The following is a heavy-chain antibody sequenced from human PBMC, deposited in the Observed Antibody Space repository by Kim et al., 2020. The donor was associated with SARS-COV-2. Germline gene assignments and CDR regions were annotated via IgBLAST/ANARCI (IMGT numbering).Heavy chain of an antibody. J-gene: IGHJ4*02. CDR1: GGSISSYY. Sequence: SETLSLTCTVSGGSISSYYWSWIRQPPGKGLEWIGYIYYSGSTNYNPSLKSRVTISVDTSKNQFSLKLSSVTAADTAVYYCARALIYYDSTPYYFDYWGQGTLVTVSS. D-gene: IGHD3-22*01. CDR3: ARALIYYDSTPYYFDY. V-gene: IGHV4-59*01. CDR2: IYYSGST.